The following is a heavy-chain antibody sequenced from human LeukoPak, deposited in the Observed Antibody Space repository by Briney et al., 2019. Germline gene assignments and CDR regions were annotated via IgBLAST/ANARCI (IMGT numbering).Heavy chain of an antibody. V-gene: IGHV3-66*01. CDR3: ARALEDYSSSYYFDY. CDR2: IYSGGST. J-gene: IGHJ4*02. Sequence: GGSLRLSCAASGFTVSSNYMSWVRQAPGKGLEWVSVIYSGGSTYYADSVKGRFTISRDNSKNTLYLQMNSLRAEDTAVYYCARALEDYSSSYYFDYWGQGTLVTVSS. CDR1: GFTVSSNY. D-gene: IGHD6-13*01.